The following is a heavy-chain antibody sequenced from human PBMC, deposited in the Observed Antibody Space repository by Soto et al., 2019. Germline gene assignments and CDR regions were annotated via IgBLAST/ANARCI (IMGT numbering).Heavy chain of an antibody. V-gene: IGHV1-2*02. J-gene: IGHJ4*02. CDR1: GYTFIDYF. D-gene: IGHD3-3*01. CDR2: INPSSGET. Sequence: GASVKVSCKASGYTFIDYFIQWVRQAPGQGLEWMGWINPSSGETTYAQKFQGRVTMTRDTSISTAYMDLITLRSDDTAIYYCVRGLEWRDLDYWGQGTPVTVSS. CDR3: VRGLEWRDLDY.